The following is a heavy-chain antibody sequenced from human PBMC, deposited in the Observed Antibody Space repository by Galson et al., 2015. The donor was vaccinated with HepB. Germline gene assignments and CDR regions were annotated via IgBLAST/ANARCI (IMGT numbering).Heavy chain of an antibody. V-gene: IGHV3-30-3*01. J-gene: IGHJ3*02. CDR2: ISYDGSNK. Sequence: SLRLSCAASGFTFSSYAMHWVRQAPGKGLEWVAVISYDGSNKYYADSVKGRFTISRDNSKNTLYLQMNSLRAEDTAVYYCASLYYYDSSGYSSDAFDIWGQGAMVTVSS. D-gene: IGHD3-22*01. CDR1: GFTFSSYA. CDR3: ASLYYYDSSGYSSDAFDI.